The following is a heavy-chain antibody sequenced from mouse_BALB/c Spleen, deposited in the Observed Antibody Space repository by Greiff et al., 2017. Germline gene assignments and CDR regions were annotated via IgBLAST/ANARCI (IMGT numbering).Heavy chain of an antibody. CDR3: ARPITTVAPFAY. V-gene: IGHV1-69*02. D-gene: IGHD1-1*01. CDR1: GYTFTSYW. CDR2: IDPSDSYT. Sequence: QVQLQQPGAELEKPGASVKLSCKASGYTFTSYWMHWVKQRPGQGLEWIGEIDPSDSYTNYNQKFKGKATLTVDKSSSTAYMQLSSLTSEDSAVYYCARPITTVAPFAYWGQGTLVTVSA. J-gene: IGHJ3*01.